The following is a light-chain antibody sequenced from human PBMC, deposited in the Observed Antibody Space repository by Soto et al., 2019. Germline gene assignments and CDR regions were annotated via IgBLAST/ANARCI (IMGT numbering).Light chain of an antibody. J-gene: IGLJ1*01. CDR1: SSNIAINY. CDR2: RDD. Sequence: QLVLTQPPSASGTPGQRVTISCSGSSSNIAINYVHWYQQLPGAAPKLLIYRDDQRPSGVPDRFSGSKSATSASLAISGLLSEDEADYYCGAWDDSLNVYVFGTGTKLTVL. V-gene: IGLV1-47*01. CDR3: GAWDDSLNVYV.